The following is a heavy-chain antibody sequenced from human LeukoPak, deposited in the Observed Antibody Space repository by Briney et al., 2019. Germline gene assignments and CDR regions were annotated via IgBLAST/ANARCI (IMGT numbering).Heavy chain of an antibody. CDR3: EREFTL. J-gene: IGHJ4*02. CDR2: IYTSGSGST. Sequence: SETLSLTCTVSGGSISSGGYYWSWIRQPAGKGLEWIGRIYTSGSGSTNYNPSLKSRVTISPDTSKNQFSLNLGSVTAADTAVHYCEREFTLWGQGTLVTVSS. V-gene: IGHV4-61*02. CDR1: GGSISSGGYY.